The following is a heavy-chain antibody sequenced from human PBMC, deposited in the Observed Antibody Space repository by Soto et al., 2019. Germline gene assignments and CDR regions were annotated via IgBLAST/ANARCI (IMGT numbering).Heavy chain of an antibody. CDR1: GFTFSSYA. CDR3: AKDKGERRKYSSSWSN. V-gene: IGHV3-23*01. CDR2: ISGSGGST. Sequence: TGGSLRLSCAASGFTFSSYAMSWVRQAPGKGLEWVSAISGSGGSTYYADSVKGRFTISRDNSKNTLYLQMNSLRAEDTAVYYCAKDKGERRKYSSSWSNWGQGTLVTVSS. D-gene: IGHD6-13*01. J-gene: IGHJ4*02.